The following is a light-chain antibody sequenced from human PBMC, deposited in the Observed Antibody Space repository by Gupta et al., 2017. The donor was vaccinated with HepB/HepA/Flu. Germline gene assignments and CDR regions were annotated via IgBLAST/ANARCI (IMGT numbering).Light chain of an antibody. V-gene: IGLV1-44*01. CDR2: SNN. CDR3: AAWDDSMNGWV. Sequence: QSVLTQPPSASVTPGQRVTISCSRSSSTIGTNTVSWYQQLPGTAPNVLIYSNNQRPSGVPERFSGSKSGTSASLAISGLQSEDEADYYCAAWDDSMNGWVFGGGTKVTVL. CDR1: SSTIGTNT. J-gene: IGLJ3*02.